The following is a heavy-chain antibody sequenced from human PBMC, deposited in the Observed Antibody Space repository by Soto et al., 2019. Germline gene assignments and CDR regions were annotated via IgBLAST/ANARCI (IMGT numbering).Heavy chain of an antibody. V-gene: IGHV1-69*12. J-gene: IGHJ6*02. CDR2: IIPIFGTA. Sequence: QVQLVQSGAEVKKPGSSVKVSCKASGGTFSSYAISWVRQAPGQGLEWMGGIIPIFGTANYAQKFQGRVMITADESKSTAYIELSSLRSEDTAVYYCARAALRYFDWLSARRNYYGMDVWGQGTTVTVSS. CDR1: GGTFSSYA. CDR3: ARAALRYFDWLSARRNYYGMDV. D-gene: IGHD3-9*01.